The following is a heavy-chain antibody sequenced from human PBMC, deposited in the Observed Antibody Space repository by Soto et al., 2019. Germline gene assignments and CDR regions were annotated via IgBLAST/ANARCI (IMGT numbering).Heavy chain of an antibody. Sequence: QVQLQESGPGLVKPSGTLSLTCAVSGGSISSSYWWSWVRQPPGKGLEWIGEIYHSGSTNYNPSLNGRFTIPVDKSANLVSLKVRPVTDADTAVYYCARWGAYNWNDPGYWGQGTLVTVSS. CDR1: GGSISSSYW. D-gene: IGHD1-20*01. V-gene: IGHV4-4*02. CDR3: ARWGAYNWNDPGY. J-gene: IGHJ4*02. CDR2: IYHSGST.